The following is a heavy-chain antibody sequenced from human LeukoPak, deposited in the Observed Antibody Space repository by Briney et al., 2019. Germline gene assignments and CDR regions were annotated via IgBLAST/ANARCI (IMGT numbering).Heavy chain of an antibody. CDR2: ISSSGSTI. CDR1: GFTFSSYE. CDR3: ARGITVTTYGCDY. J-gene: IGHJ4*02. V-gene: IGHV3-48*03. D-gene: IGHD4-17*01. Sequence: PGGSLRLSCAASGFTFSSYEMNWVRQAPGKGLEWVSYISSSGSTIYYADSVKGRFTISRDNAKNSLYLQMNSLRAEDTAVYYCARGITVTTYGCDYWGQGTLVTVYS.